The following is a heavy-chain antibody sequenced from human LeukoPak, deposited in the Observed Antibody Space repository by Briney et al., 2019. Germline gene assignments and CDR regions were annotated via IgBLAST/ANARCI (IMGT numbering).Heavy chain of an antibody. CDR2: IKQDGSEK. V-gene: IGHV3-7*03. J-gene: IGHJ1*01. CDR3: ADEGPYYYDSSGYQH. Sequence: PGGSLRLSCAASGFTFSSYWMSWVRLAPGKGLEWVANIKQDGSEKYYVDSVKGRFTISRDNAKNSLYLQMDSLRAEDTAVYYCADEGPYYYDSSGYQHWGQGTLVTVSS. D-gene: IGHD3-22*01. CDR1: GFTFSSYW.